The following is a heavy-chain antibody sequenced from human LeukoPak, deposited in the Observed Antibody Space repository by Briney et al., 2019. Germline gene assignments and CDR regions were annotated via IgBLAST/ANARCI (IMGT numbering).Heavy chain of an antibody. D-gene: IGHD2-15*01. V-gene: IGHV4-31*03. Sequence: SQTLSLTCTVSGGSISSGGYYWSWIRQHPGKGLEWIGYIYYSGSTYYNPSLKSRVTISVDTSKNQFSLKLSSVTAADTAVYYCATGVVVAATGYFQHWGQGTLVTVSS. J-gene: IGHJ1*01. CDR2: IYYSGST. CDR3: ATGVVVAATGYFQH. CDR1: GGSISSGGYY.